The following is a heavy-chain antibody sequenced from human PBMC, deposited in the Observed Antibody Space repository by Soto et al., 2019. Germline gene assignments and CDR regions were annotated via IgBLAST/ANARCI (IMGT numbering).Heavy chain of an antibody. CDR3: AKGLVKTSSWPAD. Sequence: GGSLRLSCAASGFTFSSYGMHWVRQAPGKGLEWVAVISYDGSHKASADSVKGRFAISRDNSKNTLFLQMNSLRVEDTAVYYCAKGLVKTSSWPADWGQGTLVTVSS. J-gene: IGHJ4*02. CDR2: ISYDGSHK. V-gene: IGHV3-30*18. CDR1: GFTFSSYG. D-gene: IGHD2-2*01.